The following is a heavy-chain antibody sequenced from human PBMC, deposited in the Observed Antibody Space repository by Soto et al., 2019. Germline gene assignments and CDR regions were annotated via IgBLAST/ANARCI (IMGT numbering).Heavy chain of an antibody. Sequence: PGGSLRLSCAASGFTFSSYWMSWVRQAPGKGLEWVANIKQDGSEKYYVDSVKGRFTISRDNAKSSLYLQMNSLRAEDTAVYYCARGLINGYSGYDLFFWGGGGASYYGMDVWGQGTTVTVSS. V-gene: IGHV3-7*03. D-gene: IGHD5-12*01. CDR1: GFTFSSYW. J-gene: IGHJ6*02. CDR2: IKQDGSEK. CDR3: ARGLINGYSGYDLFFWGGGGASYYGMDV.